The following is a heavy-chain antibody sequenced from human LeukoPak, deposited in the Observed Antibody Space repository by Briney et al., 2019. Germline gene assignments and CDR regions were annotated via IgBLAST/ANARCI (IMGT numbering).Heavy chain of an antibody. J-gene: IGHJ4*02. Sequence: GGSLRLSCAASGFTFSSYAMHWVRQAPGKGQEWVAVISYDGSNKYYADSVKGRFTISRDNSKNTLYLQMNSLRAEDTAVYYCAKDYWGQGTLVTVSS. CDR1: GFTFSSYA. CDR2: ISYDGSNK. CDR3: AKDY. V-gene: IGHV3-30-3*01.